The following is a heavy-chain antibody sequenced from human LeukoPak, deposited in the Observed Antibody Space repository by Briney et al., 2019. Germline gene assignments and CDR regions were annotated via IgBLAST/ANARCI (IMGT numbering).Heavy chain of an antibody. V-gene: IGHV3-30*18. J-gene: IGHJ4*02. Sequence: GGSLRLSCAASGFTFSNNAIHWVRQAPGRGLEWVAAISYDGNSQHYGAPVKGRFTISRDNSKNTLYLQINTLRTDDAAIYYCANPYPTLTTSAVLDNWGQGTLVTVSS. CDR3: ANPYPTLTTSAVLDN. CDR1: GFTFSNNA. D-gene: IGHD1-1*01. CDR2: ISYDGNSQ.